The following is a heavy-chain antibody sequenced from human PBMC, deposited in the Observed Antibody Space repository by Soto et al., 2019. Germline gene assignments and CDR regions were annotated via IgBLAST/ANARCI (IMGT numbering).Heavy chain of an antibody. CDR3: ARPTITTGVDYYYGMDV. CDR1: GGTFSKYA. D-gene: IGHD3-22*01. V-gene: IGHV1-69*01. J-gene: IGHJ6*02. Sequence: QVQLVQSGAEVKKPGSSVKVSCKASGGTFSKYAISWVRQAHGQGLEWMGGIIPIFGTANYAQKFQGRVTITADDSTSTAYMELSSLRSEDTAVYYCARPTITTGVDYYYGMDVWGQGTTVTVSS. CDR2: IIPIFGTA.